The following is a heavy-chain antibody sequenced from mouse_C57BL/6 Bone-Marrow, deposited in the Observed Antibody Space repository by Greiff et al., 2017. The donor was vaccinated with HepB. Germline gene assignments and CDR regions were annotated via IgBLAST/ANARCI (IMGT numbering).Heavy chain of an antibody. Sequence: QVQLQQSGAELVKPGASVKMSCKASGYTFTSYWITWVKQRPGQGLEWIGDIYPGSGSTNYNEKFKSKATLTVDTSSSTAYMQLSSLTSEDSAVYYCARHYSNYLSYFDYWGQGTTLTVSS. J-gene: IGHJ2*01. D-gene: IGHD2-5*01. CDR1: GYTFTSYW. V-gene: IGHV1-55*01. CDR3: ARHYSNYLSYFDY. CDR2: IYPGSGST.